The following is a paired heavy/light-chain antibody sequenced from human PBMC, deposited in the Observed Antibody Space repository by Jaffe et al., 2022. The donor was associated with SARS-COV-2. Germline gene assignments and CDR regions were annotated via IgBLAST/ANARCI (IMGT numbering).Light chain of an antibody. V-gene: IGKV1-5*03. CDR1: QGLNNW. Sequence: DIQMTQSPSTLSASIGDRVTITCRASQGLNNWLAWFQQKPGKAPKVLIYKVSNLGSGVPSRFSGSGSGTEFTLTISSLQPDDFATYYCQQYNSNTWTFGQGTKVEIK. CDR2: KVS. J-gene: IGKJ1*01. CDR3: QQYNSNTWT.
Heavy chain of an antibody. J-gene: IGHJ4*02. CDR3: ATYKGGIGGDGY. Sequence: QVQLQESGPGLVKPSETLSLTCSVSGGSVSNDNYHWSWIRQAPGKGLEWIGYIQNYGRSNYNPSLKSRITMSVDTSKNLFSLRLSSLTAADTATYFCATYKGGIGGDGYWGPGILVTVSS. CDR1: GGSVSNDNYH. V-gene: IGHV4-61*03. D-gene: IGHD2-21*02. CDR2: IQNYGRS.